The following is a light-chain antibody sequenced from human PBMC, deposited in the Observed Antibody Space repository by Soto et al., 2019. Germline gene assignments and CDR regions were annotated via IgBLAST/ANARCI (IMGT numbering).Light chain of an antibody. CDR1: QSVSRY. Sequence: EIVLTQSPATLSLSPGERATLSCRASQSVSRYLAWYQQKPGQAPRLLIFGASARATGIPARFSGSGSGTEFTLTISSLQSEDFAVYYCQHYNGWPPLITFGQGTRLEIK. J-gene: IGKJ5*01. CDR3: QHYNGWPPLIT. V-gene: IGKV3-15*01. CDR2: GAS.